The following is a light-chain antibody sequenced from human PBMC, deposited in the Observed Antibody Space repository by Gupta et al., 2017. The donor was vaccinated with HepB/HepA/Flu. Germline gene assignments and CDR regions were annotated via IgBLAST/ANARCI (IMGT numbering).Light chain of an antibody. CDR2: GNS. J-gene: IGLJ2*01. CDR3: QSYDSSLSGSVV. CDR1: RSNIGAGYD. V-gene: IGLV1-40*01. Sequence: QSVLTQPPSVSGATGQRVTISCTGSRSNIGAGYDVHWYQQLPGTAPKLLIYGNSNRPSGVPDRFSGSKSGTSASLAITGLQAEDEADYYCQSYDSSLSGSVVFGGGTKLTVL.